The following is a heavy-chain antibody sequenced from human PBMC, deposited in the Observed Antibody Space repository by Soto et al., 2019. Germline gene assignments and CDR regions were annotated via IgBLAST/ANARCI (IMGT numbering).Heavy chain of an antibody. CDR3: ASEGGDFWSGYGG. CDR2: ISDSGTSI. CDR1: GFTFSSYA. Sequence: EVQLLESGGGLVQPGGSLTLSCAASGFTFSSYAMTWVRQAPGKGLEWVSVISDSGTSIYYADSVKGRFTISRDNFKSVVFLQMISLTAEDSAVYFCASEGGDFWSGYGGRGQGTLVTVSP. J-gene: IGHJ4*02. V-gene: IGHV3-23*01. D-gene: IGHD3-3*01.